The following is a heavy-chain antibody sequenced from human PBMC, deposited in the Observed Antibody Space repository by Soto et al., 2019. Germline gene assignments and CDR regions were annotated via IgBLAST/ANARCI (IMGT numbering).Heavy chain of an antibody. Sequence: GESLKISCKASGYTFTNYWIGWVRQMPGKGLEWMGIIYPGDSHTRYSPSFEGQVTISGDKSINTAYLQMHSLRAEDTAIYYCAKDPDYTTGWGFLNTFNPWGQGTQVTVPQ. D-gene: IGHD6-19*01. CDR3: AKDPDYTTGWGFLNTFNP. CDR1: GYTFTNYW. V-gene: IGHV5-51*01. CDR2: IYPGDSHT. J-gene: IGHJ5*02.